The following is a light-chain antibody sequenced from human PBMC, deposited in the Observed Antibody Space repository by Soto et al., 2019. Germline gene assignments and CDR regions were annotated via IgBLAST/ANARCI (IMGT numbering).Light chain of an antibody. CDR3: AAWDDSLRAVV. Sequence: QSVLTQSPSESVTPGQRVTISCSGSGSNIGTHAVNWYQQVPGTAPTLLIFRNHQRPSGVPDRFSGSKSGTSASLAISGPQSEDEADYYCAAWDDSLRAVVFGGGTKLTVL. CDR1: GSNIGTHA. CDR2: RNH. V-gene: IGLV1-44*01. J-gene: IGLJ2*01.